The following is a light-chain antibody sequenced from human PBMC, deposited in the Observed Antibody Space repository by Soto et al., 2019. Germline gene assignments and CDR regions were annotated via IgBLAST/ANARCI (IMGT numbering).Light chain of an antibody. V-gene: IGKV1-8*01. CDR2: TAS. CDR1: RGISSH. J-gene: IGKJ4*01. Sequence: AIRMTQSPSSFSASTGDRVTITCRESRGISSHLAWYQVKPGKAPRLLIYTASYLESGVPSRFSGSGSGTDFTLTISCLQSEDFAVYYCPQYFSYPLTFGGGTKVEIK. CDR3: PQYFSYPLT.